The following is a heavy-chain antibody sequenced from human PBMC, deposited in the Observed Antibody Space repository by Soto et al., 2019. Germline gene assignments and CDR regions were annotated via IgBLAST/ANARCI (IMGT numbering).Heavy chain of an antibody. J-gene: IGHJ3*02. CDR3: AKDLHDSSGYQHNDAFDI. Sequence: GGSLRLSCAASGFTFSSYGMHWVRQAPGKWLEWVAIISYDGINKYYANSVKGRFTISRDNSKNTLYLQMNSLRAEDTAVYYCAKDLHDSSGYQHNDAFDIWGQGTMVTVSS. D-gene: IGHD3-22*01. CDR1: GFTFSSYG. CDR2: ISYDGINK. V-gene: IGHV3-30*18.